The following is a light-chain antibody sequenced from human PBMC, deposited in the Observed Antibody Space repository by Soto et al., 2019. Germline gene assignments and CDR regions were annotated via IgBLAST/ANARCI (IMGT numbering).Light chain of an antibody. CDR3: QRYGSSPLT. J-gene: IGKJ3*01. Sequence: EIVLTQSPGTLSLSPGERATLSCRARQSVSSSYLAWYQQKPGQAPRLLIYGASSRVTGIPDRFSGSGSGTDFTLTISRLEPEDFAVYYCQRYGSSPLTFGPGTKVDIK. CDR2: GAS. CDR1: QSVSSSY. V-gene: IGKV3-20*01.